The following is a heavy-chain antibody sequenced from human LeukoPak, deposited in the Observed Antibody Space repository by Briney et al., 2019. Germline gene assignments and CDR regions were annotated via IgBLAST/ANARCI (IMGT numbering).Heavy chain of an antibody. CDR2: IYSGGST. CDR3: AREYSSSSGYYYYYMDV. D-gene: IGHD6-6*01. CDR1: GFTASRNY. J-gene: IGHJ6*03. Sequence: GGSLRLSCAASGFTASRNYMSWVRQALGKGLEWVSVIYSGGSTYYADSVKGRFTISRDNSKNTLYLQMNSLRAEDTAVYYCAREYSSSSGYYYYYMDVWGKGTTVTVPS. V-gene: IGHV3-53*01.